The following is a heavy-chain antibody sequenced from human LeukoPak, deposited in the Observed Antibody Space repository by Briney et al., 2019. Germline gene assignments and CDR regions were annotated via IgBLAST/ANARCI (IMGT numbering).Heavy chain of an antibody. V-gene: IGHV3-23*01. Sequence: GGSLRLSCAGSDFSFITYAMSWVRQAPGKGLEWVSTITGRGDATYYADSLKGRFTISRDNAKNSLYLQMNSLRAEDTALYYCARRYCSGGSCYEGYYFDYWGQGTLVTVSS. CDR3: ARRYCSGGSCYEGYYFDY. CDR1: DFSFITYA. CDR2: ITGRGDAT. J-gene: IGHJ4*02. D-gene: IGHD2-15*01.